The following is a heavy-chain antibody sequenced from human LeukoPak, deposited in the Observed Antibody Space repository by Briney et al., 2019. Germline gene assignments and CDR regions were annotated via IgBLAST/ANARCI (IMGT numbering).Heavy chain of an antibody. V-gene: IGHV4-34*01. J-gene: IGHJ4*02. Sequence: SETLSLTCAVYGGSFSGYYWSWIRQPPGKGLEWIGEINHSGSTNYNPSLKSRVTISEDTSKNEFSLKLSSVTAADTATYYCALRAYGDRRLFDYWGQGTLVTVSS. D-gene: IGHD4-17*01. CDR3: ALRAYGDRRLFDY. CDR1: GGSFSGYY. CDR2: INHSGST.